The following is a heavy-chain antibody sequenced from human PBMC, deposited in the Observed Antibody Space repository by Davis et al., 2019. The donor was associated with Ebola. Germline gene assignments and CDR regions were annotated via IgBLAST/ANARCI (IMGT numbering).Heavy chain of an antibody. Sequence: GESLKISCAASGFTFSLTHMNWFRQAPGRGLEWVSNINGGAWSTSYADSVKGRFTISRDNSKNMLYLQMDSLRIDDTAQYYCAGDPNWESGSWGQGTPVSVSS. D-gene: IGHD1-1*01. CDR2: INGGAWST. J-gene: IGHJ5*02. V-gene: IGHV3-23*01. CDR1: GFTFSLTH. CDR3: AGDPNWESGS.